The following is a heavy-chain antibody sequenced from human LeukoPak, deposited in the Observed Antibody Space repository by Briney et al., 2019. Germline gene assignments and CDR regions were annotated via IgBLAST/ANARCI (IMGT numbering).Heavy chain of an antibody. D-gene: IGHD6-13*01. J-gene: IGHJ4*02. Sequence: GGSLRLSCDASGFNFNTYSMTWVRQAPGKGLEWVSSISSTSTFLYYADSVKGRFTVSRDNADHTVFLQLTSLRAEDTAVYYCTRGGYSSSWYPPFEYWGQGTQVTVSS. V-gene: IGHV3-21*06. CDR3: TRGGYSSSWYPPFEY. CDR1: GFNFNTYS. CDR2: ISSTSTFL.